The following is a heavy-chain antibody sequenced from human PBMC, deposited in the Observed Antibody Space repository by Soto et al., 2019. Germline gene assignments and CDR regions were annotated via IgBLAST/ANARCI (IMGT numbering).Heavy chain of an antibody. CDR2: IKPDGSEK. Sequence: LRLSCAASGFTFNTYWMSWVRQAPGKGLEWVANIKPDGSEKWYVDSVKGRFTISRDNAKNSLYLQMNSLRAEDTAVYFCARGEYYDTSGPFSDAFDIWGQGTMVTVSS. D-gene: IGHD3-22*01. V-gene: IGHV3-7*04. J-gene: IGHJ3*02. CDR1: GFTFNTYW. CDR3: ARGEYYDTSGPFSDAFDI.